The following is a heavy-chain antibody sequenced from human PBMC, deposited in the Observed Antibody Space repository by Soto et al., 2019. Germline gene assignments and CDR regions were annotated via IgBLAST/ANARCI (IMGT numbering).Heavy chain of an antibody. Sequence: QVQLVESGGGLVKPGGSLRLSCAASGFTFSDYYMSWIRQAPGKGLEWVSYISSSSSYTNYADSVKGRFTISRDNAKNSLYLQINSLRAEDTAVYYCARGALAVTHHPHFDYWGQGTLVTVSS. CDR2: ISSSSSYT. CDR3: ARGALAVTHHPHFDY. CDR1: GFTFSDYY. D-gene: IGHD4-17*01. J-gene: IGHJ4*02. V-gene: IGHV3-11*06.